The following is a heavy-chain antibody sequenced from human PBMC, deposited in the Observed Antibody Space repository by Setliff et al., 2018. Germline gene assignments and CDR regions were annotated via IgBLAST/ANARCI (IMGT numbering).Heavy chain of an antibody. CDR1: GFTFSTYT. J-gene: IGHJ4*02. CDR2: ISSGGGII. V-gene: IGHV3-48*04. Sequence: PGGSLRLSCAASGFTFSTYTMNWVRQAPGKGLEWVSYISSGGGIIYYADSVKGRFTISRDNAKNSLYLQMNSLRAEDTAVYYCACPDILTGLFDYWGQGTLVTVSS. CDR3: ACPDILTGLFDY. D-gene: IGHD3-9*01.